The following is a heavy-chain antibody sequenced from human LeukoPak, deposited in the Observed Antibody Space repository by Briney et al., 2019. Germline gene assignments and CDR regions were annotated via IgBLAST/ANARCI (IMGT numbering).Heavy chain of an antibody. D-gene: IGHD6-19*01. J-gene: IGHJ4*02. V-gene: IGHV3-21*01. CDR3: ARDVQMLRQWVVWISFDY. CDR2: ISSSSSHI. CDR1: GFTYNNYH. Sequence: GGSLRLSCAASGFTYNNYHMNWVRQAPGKGLEWVSSISSSSSHIYYAESVKGRFTISRDNAKNSLYLQMNSLRAEDTAVYYCARDVQMLRQWVVWISFDYWGQGTLVTVSS.